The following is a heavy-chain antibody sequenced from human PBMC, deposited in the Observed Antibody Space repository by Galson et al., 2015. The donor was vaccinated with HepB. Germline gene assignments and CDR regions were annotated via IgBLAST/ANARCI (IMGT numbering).Heavy chain of an antibody. J-gene: IGHJ4*02. Sequence: SLRLSCAASGFTFSSYSMNWVRQAPGKGLEWVSSISSSSSYIYYADSVKGRFTISRDNAKNSLYLQMNSLRAEDTAVYYCARGDRDYGDYDSADFDYWGQGTLVTVSS. CDR3: ARGDRDYGDYDSADFDY. D-gene: IGHD4-17*01. CDR1: GFTFSSYS. CDR2: ISSSSSYI. V-gene: IGHV3-21*01.